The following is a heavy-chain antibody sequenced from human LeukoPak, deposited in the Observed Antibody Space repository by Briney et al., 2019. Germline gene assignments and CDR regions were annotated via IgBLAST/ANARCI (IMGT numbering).Heavy chain of an antibody. CDR3: ARDGAAASLKRLSRPNDWFDP. CDR1: GYTFNSYG. CDR2: ISAYNGNT. D-gene: IGHD3-16*02. J-gene: IGHJ5*02. V-gene: IGHV1-18*01. Sequence: ASVTVSCTASGYTFNSYGISWVRQAPGQGLEWMGWISAYNGNTNYAQKLQGRVTITTDTSTSTAYMELRSLRSDDTAVYYCARDGAAASLKRLSRPNDWFDPWSQGTLVTVSS.